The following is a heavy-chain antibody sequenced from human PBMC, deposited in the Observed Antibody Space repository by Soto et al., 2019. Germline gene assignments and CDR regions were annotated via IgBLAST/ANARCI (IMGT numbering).Heavy chain of an antibody. CDR3: ATAKQQLIHLNYYCGMDF. Sequence: SPTLSLTCAISGASVSSNSAAWNWIRQSPSRGLEWLGRTYYRSKWYNDYAVSVKSRITINPDTSKNQFSLQLNSVTPEDTAVYYCATAKQQLIHLNYYCGMDFWGQGTTVTVCS. V-gene: IGHV6-1*01. CDR1: GASVSSNSAA. D-gene: IGHD6-13*01. J-gene: IGHJ6*02. CDR2: TYYRSKWYN.